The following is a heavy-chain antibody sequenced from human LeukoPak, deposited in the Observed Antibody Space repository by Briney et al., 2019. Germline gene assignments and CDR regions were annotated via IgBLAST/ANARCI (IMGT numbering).Heavy chain of an antibody. J-gene: IGHJ6*02. D-gene: IGHD3-10*01. V-gene: IGHV3-30*02. Sequence: GGSLRLSCAASGFTFSSYGMHWVRQAPGKGLEWVAFIRYDGSNKYYADSVKGRFTISRDNSKNTLYLQMNSLRAEDTAVYYCATAYYGSGSYYKYYYGMDVWGQGTTVTVSS. CDR3: ATAYYGSGSYYKYYYGMDV. CDR2: IRYDGSNK. CDR1: GFTFSSYG.